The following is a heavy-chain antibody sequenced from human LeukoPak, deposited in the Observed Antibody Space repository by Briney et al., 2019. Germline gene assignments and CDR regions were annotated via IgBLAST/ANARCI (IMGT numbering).Heavy chain of an antibody. Sequence: SETLSLTCTVSGGSISSSSYYWGWIRQPPGKGLEWIGSIYYSGSTYYNPSLKSRVTISVDTSKNQFSLKLSSVTAADTAVYYCARVLSSGYYADYWGQGTLVTVSS. J-gene: IGHJ4*02. CDR1: GGSISSSSYY. CDR2: IYYSGST. CDR3: ARVLSSGYYADY. D-gene: IGHD3-22*01. V-gene: IGHV4-39*07.